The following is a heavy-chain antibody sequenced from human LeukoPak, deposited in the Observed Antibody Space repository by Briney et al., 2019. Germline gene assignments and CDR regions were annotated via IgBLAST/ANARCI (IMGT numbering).Heavy chain of an antibody. V-gene: IGHV4-4*07. CDR2: ISTGGST. D-gene: IGHD1-26*01. CDR3: ARGASGSSLSGFDI. CDR1: GGSIGNYY. Sequence: PSETLSLTCTVSGGSIGNYYWNWIRQPAGKGLQWIGHISTGGSTNYSPSLKSRVTMSIDTSKHQFSLNLSCVPAADTAVYYCARGASGSSLSGFDIWGQGTMVTGSS. J-gene: IGHJ3*02.